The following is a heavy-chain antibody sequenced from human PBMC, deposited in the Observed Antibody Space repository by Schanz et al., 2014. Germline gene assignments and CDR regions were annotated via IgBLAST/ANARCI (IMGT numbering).Heavy chain of an antibody. Sequence: EVQLVESGGGLVQPGGSLRLSCAASGFTFSSYSMNWVRQAPGKGLEWVSYISSSSSTINYADSVKGRFTISRDNAKNSLFLQMNSLRAEYTAVYYCARAGYDSYNCFDPWGQGTLVTVSS. CDR3: ARAGYDSYNCFDP. D-gene: IGHD2-2*01. V-gene: IGHV3-48*01. CDR1: GFTFSSYS. CDR2: ISSSSSTI. J-gene: IGHJ5*01.